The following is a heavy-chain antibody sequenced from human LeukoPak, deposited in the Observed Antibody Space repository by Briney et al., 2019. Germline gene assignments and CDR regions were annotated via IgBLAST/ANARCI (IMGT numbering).Heavy chain of an antibody. Sequence: ASVRVSCKASGYTFTSYGMSWVRQAPGQGLEWMGWVSAYNGNTNYAQKLQGRVTMTTDTSTSTAYMELRSLRSDDTAVYYCARRNAGGYDSSGYNAFDIWGQGTMVTVSS. CDR2: VSAYNGNT. D-gene: IGHD3-22*01. J-gene: IGHJ3*02. V-gene: IGHV1-18*01. CDR1: GYTFTSYG. CDR3: ARRNAGGYDSSGYNAFDI.